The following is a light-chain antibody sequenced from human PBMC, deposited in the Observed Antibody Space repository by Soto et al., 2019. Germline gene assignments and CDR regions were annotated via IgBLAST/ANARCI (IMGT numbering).Light chain of an antibody. J-gene: IGKJ2*01. CDR3: HQYGSAPYT. CDR2: GAS. V-gene: IGKV3-20*01. CDR1: QSVSRNY. Sequence: EIVLTQSPGTLSLSPGERATLSCRASQSVSRNYLAWYQQKPGQAHRLLIYGASSRATGIPDRFSGSGSGTDFTLTISRLEPEDFAVYYCHQYGSAPYTFGQGTKLEIK.